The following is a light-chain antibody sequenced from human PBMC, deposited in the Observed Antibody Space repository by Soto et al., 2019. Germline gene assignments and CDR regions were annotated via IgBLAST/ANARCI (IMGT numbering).Light chain of an antibody. CDR3: QQYVTSLT. V-gene: IGKV3-20*01. Sequence: IVLTQSPGTRSLSPGERATLSCRASQSVSNRRLAWYQQKPGQAPRFLIYGATTSPTGIPSRCGGSGSRTDFTLTISSLEPEDAAVDFCQQYVTSLTFGRGTGLEVK. CDR1: QSVSNRR. CDR2: GAT. J-gene: IGKJ5*01.